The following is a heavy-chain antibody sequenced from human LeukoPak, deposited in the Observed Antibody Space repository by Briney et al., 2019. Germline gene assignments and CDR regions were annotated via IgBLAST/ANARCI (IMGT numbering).Heavy chain of an antibody. Sequence: GASLQISCQCSGYIFTSYWISWVRQMPGKGLEWMGRIDPSDSYTNYSPSFQGHVTISADKSISTAYLQWSSLKASDTAMYYCALAAGDYWGQGTLVTVSS. D-gene: IGHD6-13*01. J-gene: IGHJ4*02. V-gene: IGHV5-10-1*01. CDR3: ALAAGDY. CDR2: IDPSDSYT. CDR1: GYIFTSYW.